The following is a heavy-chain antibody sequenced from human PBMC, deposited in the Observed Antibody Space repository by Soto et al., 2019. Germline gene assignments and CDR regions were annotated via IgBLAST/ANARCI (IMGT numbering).Heavy chain of an antibody. CDR2: ISYDGSNK. CDR3: AKDLVDIVVVPAAMELNYYYYYYMDV. D-gene: IGHD2-2*01. Sequence: GGSLRLSCAASGFTFSSDGMHWVRQAPGKGLEWVAVISYDGSNKYYADSVKGRFTISRDNSKNTLYLQMNSLRAEDTAVYYCAKDLVDIVVVPAAMELNYYYYYYMDVWGKGTTVTVSS. J-gene: IGHJ6*03. CDR1: GFTFSSDG. V-gene: IGHV3-30*18.